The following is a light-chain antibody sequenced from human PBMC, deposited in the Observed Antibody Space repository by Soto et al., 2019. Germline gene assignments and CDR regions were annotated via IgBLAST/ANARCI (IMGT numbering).Light chain of an antibody. J-gene: IGKJ1*01. Sequence: DIVMTQSPDSLAVSLGERATINCKSSQNVLYSSNNKNYVAWYQQRPGQPPNLLIYWASSRESVVPDRFSGSGSGTDFTLTISSLQAEDVAVYYCQQYYSTPLTFGQGTKVEIK. CDR1: QNVLYSSNNKNY. CDR2: WAS. V-gene: IGKV4-1*01. CDR3: QQYYSTPLT.